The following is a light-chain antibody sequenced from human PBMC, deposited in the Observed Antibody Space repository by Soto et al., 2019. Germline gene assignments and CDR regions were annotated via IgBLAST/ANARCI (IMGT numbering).Light chain of an antibody. Sequence: EIVMTQSPATLSVSPGERATLSCRASQSVSSNLAWYQQKPGQAPRLLIYGASTRATGIPARFSGSGSGTELTLTVSNMHSEDVAVYYSQQYNDWPPNYTLGQGTKLEIK. J-gene: IGKJ2*01. CDR3: QQYNDWPPNYT. CDR1: QSVSSN. CDR2: GAS. V-gene: IGKV3-15*01.